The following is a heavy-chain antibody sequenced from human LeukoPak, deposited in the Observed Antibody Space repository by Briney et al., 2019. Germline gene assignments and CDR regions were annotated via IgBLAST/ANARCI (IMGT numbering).Heavy chain of an antibody. CDR1: GYTFTSYG. CDR3: ARDLKRSRARWESLGFDP. V-gene: IGHV1-18*01. J-gene: IGHJ5*02. Sequence: ASVKLSCTASGYTFTSYGISWVRQAPGHRLEWMGWIRVYNGNTNYAQKLQRRGTMTTDTSTSTAYMELRSLRSDDTAVYYCARDLKRSRARWESLGFDPWGQGTLVTVSS. D-gene: IGHD1-26*01. CDR2: IRVYNGNT.